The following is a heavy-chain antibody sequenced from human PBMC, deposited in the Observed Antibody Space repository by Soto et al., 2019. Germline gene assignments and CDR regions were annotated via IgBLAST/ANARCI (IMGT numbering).Heavy chain of an antibody. CDR2: IYYSGST. J-gene: IGHJ6*02. CDR1: GGSISSYY. V-gene: IGHV4-59*01. CDR3: ARGLVIAARGKGYYYGMDV. D-gene: IGHD6-6*01. Sequence: SETLSLTCTVSGGSISSYYWSWIRQPPGKGLEWIGYIYYSGSTNYNPSLKSRVTISVDTSKNQFSLKLSSVTAADTAVYYCARGLVIAARGKGYYYGMDVWGQGTTVTVSS.